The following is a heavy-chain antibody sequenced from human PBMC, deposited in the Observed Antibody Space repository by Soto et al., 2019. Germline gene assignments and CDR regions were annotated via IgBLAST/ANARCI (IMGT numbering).Heavy chain of an antibody. CDR1: GYSFTNYW. D-gene: IGHD3-22*01. CDR3: KTVIMSYLYYYDGSGYLDF. J-gene: IGHJ4*02. V-gene: IGHV5-51*01. Sequence: GESLKISCKVSGYSFTNYWIGWVRQLPGKGLEWMRTIYPGDSDTKYSQSFRGHVTISADNSISTAYLQWSRLKASDTAVYYCKTVIMSYLYYYDGSGYLDFWGQGTLVTGSS. CDR2: IYPGDSDT.